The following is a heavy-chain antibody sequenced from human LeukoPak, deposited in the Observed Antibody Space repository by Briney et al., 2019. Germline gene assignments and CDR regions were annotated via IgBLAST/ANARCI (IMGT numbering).Heavy chain of an antibody. CDR2: ITSSGSYI. D-gene: IGHD6-19*01. CDR3: ASTSSSGWYLDY. V-gene: IGHV3-21*01. CDR1: AFSFSNYN. Sequence: GGSLRLSCAASAFSFSNYNMNWVRQAPGKGLEWVSSITSSGSYIYYADSVKGRFTISRDNAKNSLYLQLNSLRAEDTAVYYCASTSSSGWYLDYWGQGTLVTVSS. J-gene: IGHJ4*02.